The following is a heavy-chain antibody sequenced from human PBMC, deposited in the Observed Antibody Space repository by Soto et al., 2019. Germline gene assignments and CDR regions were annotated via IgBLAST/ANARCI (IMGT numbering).Heavy chain of an antibody. CDR2: ISYDGSNK. D-gene: IGHD6-13*01. CDR1: GFTVSSYG. J-gene: IGHJ4*02. CDR3: AKDFFIAAAGTGYYFDY. V-gene: IGHV3-30*18. Sequence: GGSLRLSCAASGFTVSSYGMHWVRQAPGKGLEWVAVISYDGSNKYYADSVKGRFTISRDNSKNTLYLQMNSLRAEDTAVYYCAKDFFIAAAGTGYYFDYWGQGTLVTVSS.